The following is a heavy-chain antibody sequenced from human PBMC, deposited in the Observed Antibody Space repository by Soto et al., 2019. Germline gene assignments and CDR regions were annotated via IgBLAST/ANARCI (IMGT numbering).Heavy chain of an antibody. D-gene: IGHD3-10*01. CDR2: IYYSGST. J-gene: IGHJ5*02. V-gene: IGHV4-59*01. CDR1: GGSISSYY. CDR3: ARGLQLRYYHGSGSLRWFDP. Sequence: QVQLQESGPGLVKPSETLSLTCTVSGGSISSYYWSWIRQPPGKGLEWIGYIYYSGSTNYNTSLKSRVTISVDTSTNQFSLKLSSVTAADTAVYYCARGLQLRYYHGSGSLRWFDPWGQGTLVTVSS.